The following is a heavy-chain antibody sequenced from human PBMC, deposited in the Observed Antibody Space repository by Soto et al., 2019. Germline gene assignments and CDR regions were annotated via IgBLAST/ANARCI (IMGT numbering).Heavy chain of an antibody. CDR2: IYYSGST. D-gene: IGHD6-19*01. CDR1: GGSISSSSYY. CDR3: ARHLLAVAGTGDFDY. J-gene: IGHJ4*02. Sequence: SETLSLTCTVSGGSISSSSYYWGWIRQPPGKGLEWIGSIYYSGSTYYNPSLKSRVAISVDTSKNQFSLKLSSVTATDTAVYYCARHLLAVAGTGDFDYWGQGTLVTVSS. V-gene: IGHV4-39*01.